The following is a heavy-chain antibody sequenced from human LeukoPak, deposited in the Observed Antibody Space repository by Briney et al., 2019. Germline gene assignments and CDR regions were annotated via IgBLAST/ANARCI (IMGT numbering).Heavy chain of an antibody. J-gene: IGHJ4*02. CDR3: AKEGFDY. Sequence: PGGSLRLSCAASGFTFSTYTMSWVPQAPGKGLEWVSSISGSGGNTYYADYVKGRFTISRDNSKDTLYLQMNNLRAEDTAVYFCAKEGFDYWGQGTLVTVSS. V-gene: IGHV3-23*01. CDR2: ISGSGGNT. CDR1: GFTFSTYT.